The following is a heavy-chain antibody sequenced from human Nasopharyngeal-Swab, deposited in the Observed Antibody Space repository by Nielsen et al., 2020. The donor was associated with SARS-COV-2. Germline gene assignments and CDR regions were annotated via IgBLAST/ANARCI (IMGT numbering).Heavy chain of an antibody. CDR3: ASSVYGDYVNAFDI. CDR1: GFTFSSYA. Sequence: GESLKISCAASGFTFSSYAMHWVRQAPGKGLEWVAVISYDGSSKYYADSVKGRFTISRDNSKNTLYLQMNSLRADDTAVYYCASSVYGDYVNAFDIWGQGTMVTVSS. CDR2: ISYDGSSK. D-gene: IGHD4-17*01. J-gene: IGHJ3*02. V-gene: IGHV3-30-3*01.